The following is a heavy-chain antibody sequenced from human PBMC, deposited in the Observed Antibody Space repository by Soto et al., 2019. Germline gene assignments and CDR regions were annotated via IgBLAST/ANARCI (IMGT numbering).Heavy chain of an antibody. J-gene: IGHJ6*02. CDR3: ARGSSSYYDYGMDV. CDR1: GDSISRGGYS. V-gene: IGHV4-30-2*01. D-gene: IGHD6-6*01. CDR2: IYDSGST. Sequence: QLQLRESGSGLVRPSQTLSLTCAVSGDSISRGGYSWTWIRQPPGKAPEWIGNIYDSGSTSYNPSLKSRVTMSVDRSKNQCSLKLTSVTAADTAVYFCARGSSSYYDYGMDVWGQGTTVTVSS.